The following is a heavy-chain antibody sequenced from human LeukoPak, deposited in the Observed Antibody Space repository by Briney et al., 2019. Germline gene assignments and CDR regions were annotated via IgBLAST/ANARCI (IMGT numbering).Heavy chain of an antibody. Sequence: GGSLRLSCAASGFTFSDHYMDWVRQAPGKGLEWVGRIKSKTDGGTTDYAAPVKGRLTISRDDSKNRLYLQMNSLKTEDTAVYYCSTDRGVTTIDYWGQGTLVTVSS. V-gene: IGHV3-15*01. D-gene: IGHD4-17*01. CDR2: IKSKTDGGTT. J-gene: IGHJ4*02. CDR3: STDRGVTTIDY. CDR1: GFTFSDHY.